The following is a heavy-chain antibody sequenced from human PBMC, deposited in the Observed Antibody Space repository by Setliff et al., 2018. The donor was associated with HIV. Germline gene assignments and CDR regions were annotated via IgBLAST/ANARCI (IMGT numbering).Heavy chain of an antibody. CDR2: IIPLFGTE. J-gene: IGHJ4*02. D-gene: IGHD6-13*01. CDR1: GGTFRSYA. V-gene: IGHV1-69*13. Sequence: ASVKVSCKASGGTFRSYAISWVRQDPGQGLEWMGGIIPLFGTENYAQKFQGRVTITADESTSTAYMELSSLRSEDTAVYYCARAQPTNRIAAAGFDYWGQGTLVTVSS. CDR3: ARAQPTNRIAAAGFDY.